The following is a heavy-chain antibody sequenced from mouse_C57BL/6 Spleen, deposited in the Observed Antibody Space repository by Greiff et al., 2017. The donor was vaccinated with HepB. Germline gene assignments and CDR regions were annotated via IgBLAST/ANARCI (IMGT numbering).Heavy chain of an antibody. J-gene: IGHJ3*01. CDR2: IYPSDSET. CDR1: GYTFTSYW. CDR3: SRPCCRFPVAY. D-gene: IGHD2-14*01. Sequence: VQLQQPGAELVRPGSSVKLSCKASGYTFTSYWMDWVKQRPGQGLEWIGNIYPSDSETHYNQKFKDKATLTVDKSSSPAYMQLSSLTSEDSAVYFCSRPCCRFPVAYWGQGTLVNVSA. V-gene: IGHV1-61*01.